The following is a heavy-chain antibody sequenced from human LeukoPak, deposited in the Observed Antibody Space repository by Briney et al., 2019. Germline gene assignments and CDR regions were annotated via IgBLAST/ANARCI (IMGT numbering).Heavy chain of an antibody. Sequence: GGSLRLPCTASGFTFGDYAVTWVRQAPGKGLEWLGFIRCKTYGGATEYAASVKGRFTISRDDPGSIAYLQMNSLKTEDTALYYCTRDEVRGCTNGVCYGMDVWGQGTTVTVSS. CDR2: IRCKTYGGAT. V-gene: IGHV3-49*04. CDR3: TRDEVRGCTNGVCYGMDV. CDR1: GFTFGDYA. D-gene: IGHD2-8*01. J-gene: IGHJ6*02.